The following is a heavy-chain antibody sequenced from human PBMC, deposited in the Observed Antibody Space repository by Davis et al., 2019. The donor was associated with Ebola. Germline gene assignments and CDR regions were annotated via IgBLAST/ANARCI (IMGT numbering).Heavy chain of an antibody. CDR3: ARGQYYMDV. V-gene: IGHV4-34*01. Sequence: PSETLSLTCTVSGGSISSYYWSWIRQPPGKGLEWIGKINHSGSTNYNPSLKSRATISVDTSKNQFSLNLTAADTAVYYCARGQYYMDVWGKGTTVTVSS. CDR2: INHSGST. J-gene: IGHJ6*03. CDR1: GGSISSYY.